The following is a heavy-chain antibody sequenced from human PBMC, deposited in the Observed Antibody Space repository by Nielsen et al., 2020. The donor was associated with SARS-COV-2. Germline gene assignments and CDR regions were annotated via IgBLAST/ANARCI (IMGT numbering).Heavy chain of an antibody. CDR1: GGSFSGYY. CDR2: INHSGST. J-gene: IGHJ6*02. D-gene: IGHD2-15*01. CDR3: ARGPGGPFVSV. V-gene: IGHV4-34*01. Sequence: SQTLSLTCAVYGGSFSGYYWSWIRQPPGKGLEWIGEINHSGSTNYNPSLKSRVTISVDTSKNQFSLKLSSVTAVDTAVYYCARGPGGPFVSVWGQGTTVTVSS.